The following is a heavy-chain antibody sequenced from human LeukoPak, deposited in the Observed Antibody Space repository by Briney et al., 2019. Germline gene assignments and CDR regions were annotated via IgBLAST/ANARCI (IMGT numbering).Heavy chain of an antibody. CDR2: IIPILGIA. Sequence: SVKVSCKASGGTFSSYAISWVRQAPGQGLEWMGRIIPILGIANYAQKFQGRVTITADKSTSTAYMELSSLRSEDTAVYYCAREAAVAPMKLDYRGQGTLVTVSS. CDR1: GGTFSSYA. CDR3: AREAAVAPMKLDY. D-gene: IGHD6-19*01. J-gene: IGHJ4*02. V-gene: IGHV1-69*04.